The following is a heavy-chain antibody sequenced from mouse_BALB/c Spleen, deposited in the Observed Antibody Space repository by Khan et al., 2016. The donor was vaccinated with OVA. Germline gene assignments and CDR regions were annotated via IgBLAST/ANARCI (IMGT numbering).Heavy chain of an antibody. CDR3: ARNYDYDEGLAY. CDR2: IWSGGST. D-gene: IGHD2-4*01. J-gene: IGHJ3*01. CDR1: GFSLTNYG. V-gene: IGHV2-2*02. Sequence: VQLQESGPGLVQPSQSLSITCTVSGFSLTNYGVHWVRQSPGKGLEWLGVIWSGGSTDYHEAFISRLSISKDNSKCQVFFKMNSLQPNDTAMYYCARNYDYDEGLAYWGQGTLVTVSA.